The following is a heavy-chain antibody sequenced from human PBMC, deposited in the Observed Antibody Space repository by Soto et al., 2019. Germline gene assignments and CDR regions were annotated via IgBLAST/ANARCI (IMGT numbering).Heavy chain of an antibody. D-gene: IGHD5-12*01. V-gene: IGHV3-74*01. CDR2: INSDGSTT. CDR1: GFTFSSYW. CDR3: ARVPTGGYDWN. Sequence: EVQLVESGGGLVQPGGSLRLSSAASGFTFSSYWMHWVRQAPGKGLVWVSRINSDGSTTNYADPVKGRFTISRDNAKNTLYLQMNSLRAEDTAVYYCARVPTGGYDWNWGQGTLVTVSS. J-gene: IGHJ4*02.